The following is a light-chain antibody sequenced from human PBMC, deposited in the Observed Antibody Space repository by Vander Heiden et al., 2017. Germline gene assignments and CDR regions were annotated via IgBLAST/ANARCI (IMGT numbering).Light chain of an antibody. CDR2: GKN. CDR1: SLSSYY. Sequence: SSELTQDSELSVALGQTVRITCQGDSLSSYYASWYQQKPGQAPVLVIYGKNNRPSGIPDRFAGSSLGNTAALTITGAQAEDEADYYCNSRDSSGNHWVFGGGTKLTVL. J-gene: IGLJ3*02. CDR3: NSRDSSGNHWV. V-gene: IGLV3-19*01.